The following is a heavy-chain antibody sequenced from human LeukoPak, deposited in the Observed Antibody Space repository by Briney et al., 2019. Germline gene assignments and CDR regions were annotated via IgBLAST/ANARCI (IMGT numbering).Heavy chain of an antibody. V-gene: IGHV1-46*01. Sequence: ASVKVSCKASGYTFTSCYMHWVRQAPGQGLEWMGIINPSGGSTSYAQKFQGRVTMTRDTSTSTVYMELSSLRSEQPSVYYSATYSSGWSDYWGQGTLVTVSS. CDR3: ATYSSGWSDY. CDR2: INPSGGST. D-gene: IGHD6-19*01. J-gene: IGHJ4*02. CDR1: GYTFTSCY.